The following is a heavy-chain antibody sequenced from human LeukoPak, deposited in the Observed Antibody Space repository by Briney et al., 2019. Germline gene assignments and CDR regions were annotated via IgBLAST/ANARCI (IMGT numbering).Heavy chain of an antibody. CDR2: IGISSGNT. J-gene: IGHJ4*02. CDR3: ARDHNYAFDN. CDR1: GFPFSEYS. V-gene: IGHV3-11*06. Sequence: GGSLRLSCAASGFPFSEYSMNWVRQAPGKRLEWISYIGISSGNTKYADSVKGRFTISGDNAKNSLYLQMNSLRVEDTAVYYCARDHNYAFDNWGQGTLVTVSS. D-gene: IGHD1-1*01.